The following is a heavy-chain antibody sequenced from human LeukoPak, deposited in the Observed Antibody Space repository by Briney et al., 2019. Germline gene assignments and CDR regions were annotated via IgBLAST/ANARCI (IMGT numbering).Heavy chain of an antibody. CDR3: ARRSNVVVPAAMLDYYYMDV. Sequence: SEALSLTCMVSGGSISSYYWSWIRQPAGKGLEWIGRIYNSGCTNYNPSLKRRVTMSVDTSKYQFSLKLSSVTAADTAVYYCARRSNVVVPAAMLDYYYMDVWGKGTTVTVSS. J-gene: IGHJ6*03. D-gene: IGHD2-2*01. CDR2: IYNSGCT. CDR1: GGSISSYY. V-gene: IGHV4-4*07.